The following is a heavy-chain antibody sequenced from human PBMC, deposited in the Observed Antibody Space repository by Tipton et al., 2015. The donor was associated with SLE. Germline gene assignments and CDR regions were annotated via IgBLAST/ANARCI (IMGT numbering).Heavy chain of an antibody. D-gene: IGHD6-13*01. CDR2: IYYSGST. Sequence: TLSLTCTVSGGSISSHSWSWIRQPPGKGLEWIGYIYYSGSTNYNPSLKSRVTISVDTSKNQFSLKLSSVTAADTAVYYCARDSVSWDAAFDIWGQGTMVTVSS. J-gene: IGHJ3*02. CDR1: GGSISSHS. V-gene: IGHV4-59*11. CDR3: ARDSVSWDAAFDI.